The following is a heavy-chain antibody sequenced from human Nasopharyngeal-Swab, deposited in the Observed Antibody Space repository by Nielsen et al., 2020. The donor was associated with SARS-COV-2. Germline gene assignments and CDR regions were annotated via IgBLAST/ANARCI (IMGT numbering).Heavy chain of an antibody. V-gene: IGHV4-61*05. CDR1: GGSISSSSYY. D-gene: IGHD2-2*01. CDR3: TRRTLSSSGYYFDY. Sequence: SETLSLTCTVSGGSISSSSYYWTWIRQPPGKELECIGYISYSGSTNYNPSLKSRVTISVDTSKNQFSLKLSSVTAADTAVYYCTRRTLSSSGYYFDYWGQGTLVTVSS. CDR2: ISYSGST. J-gene: IGHJ4*02.